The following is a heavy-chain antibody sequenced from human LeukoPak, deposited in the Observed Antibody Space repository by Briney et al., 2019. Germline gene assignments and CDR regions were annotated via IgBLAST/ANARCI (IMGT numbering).Heavy chain of an antibody. CDR1: GFTVSSNY. D-gene: IGHD2-2*01. CDR2: IYSGGST. Sequence: GGPLRLSCAASGFTVSSNYMSWVRQAPGKGLEWVSVIYSGGSTYYADSVKGRFTISRDNSKNTLYLQMNSLRAEDTAVYYCAVRGSRYCSSNSCFVSYWGQGTLVTVSS. J-gene: IGHJ4*02. CDR3: AVRGSRYCSSNSCFVSY. V-gene: IGHV3-66*01.